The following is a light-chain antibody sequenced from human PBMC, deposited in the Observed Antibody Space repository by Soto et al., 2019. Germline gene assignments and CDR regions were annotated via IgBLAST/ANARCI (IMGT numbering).Light chain of an antibody. J-gene: IGKJ5*01. V-gene: IGKV1-9*01. CDR3: QQLYIYSS. CDR1: QDISRY. CDR2: AAS. Sequence: DIQLTQSPSFVSASVGERVTITCRASQDISRYLAWYQQKPGEAPKLLISAASTFHSGVPSRFSGSGSGTEFTLTVSFLLPEDFTAYYCQQLYIYSSFVQGTRLESK.